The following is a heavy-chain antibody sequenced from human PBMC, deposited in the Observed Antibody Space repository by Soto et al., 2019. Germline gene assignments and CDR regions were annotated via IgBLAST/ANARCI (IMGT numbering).Heavy chain of an antibody. CDR1: GGSISSSNW. V-gene: IGHV4-4*02. CDR3: AQGVGAGTPLRSRIFDY. D-gene: IGHD6-19*01. Sequence: QVQLQESGPGLVKPSGTLSLTCAVSGGSISSSNWWSWVRQPPGKGLEWIGEIYHSGSTNYNPSLKSRVTISVDKSQNQFSLKLSAVTAADTAVYYCAQGVGAGTPLRSRIFDYWGQGTLVTVSS. CDR2: IYHSGST. J-gene: IGHJ4*02.